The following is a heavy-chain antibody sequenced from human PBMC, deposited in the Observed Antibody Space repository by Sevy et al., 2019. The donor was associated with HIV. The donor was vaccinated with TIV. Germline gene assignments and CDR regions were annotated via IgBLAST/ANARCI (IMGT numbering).Heavy chain of an antibody. D-gene: IGHD3-22*01. CDR1: RFTFITYA. J-gene: IGHJ3*02. CDR2: ISGSGDST. V-gene: IGHV3-23*01. CDR3: ARDHGESSGYYPLGAFDI. Sequence: GGSLRLSCAASRFTFITYAMNWVRQAPGKGLEWVSTISGSGDSTYYADSVKGRFTISRDNSKNTLYLQMNSLRAADTALYYCARDHGESSGYYPLGAFDIWGQGTMVTVSS.